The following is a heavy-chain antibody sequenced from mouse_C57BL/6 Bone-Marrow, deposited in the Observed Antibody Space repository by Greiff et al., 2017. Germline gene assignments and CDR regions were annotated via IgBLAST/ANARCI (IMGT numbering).Heavy chain of an antibody. Sequence: VQLQQSGPELVKPGASVKISCKASGYSFTGYYMNWVKQSPEKSLEWIGEINTSTGGTTYNQKFKAKATLTVDKSSSTAYMQLKSLTSEDAAVYYCARSIKYVRISDYWGQGTTLTVSS. D-gene: IGHD2-14*01. CDR1: GYSFTGYY. V-gene: IGHV1-42*01. J-gene: IGHJ2*01. CDR3: ARSIKYVRISDY. CDR2: INTSTGGT.